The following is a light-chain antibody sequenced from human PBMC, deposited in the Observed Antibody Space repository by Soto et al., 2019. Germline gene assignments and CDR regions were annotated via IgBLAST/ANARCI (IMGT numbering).Light chain of an antibody. CDR1: SSDVGSYNL. V-gene: IGLV2-23*01. CDR3: CSYAGSSTYV. CDR2: EGS. J-gene: IGLJ1*01. Sequence: QSALAQPGCGCGAPGQSMTISCTGTSSDVGSYNLVSWYQQHPGKAPKLMIYEGSKRPSGVSNRFSGSKSGNTASLTISGLQAEDEADYYCCSYAGSSTYVFGTGTKVTVL.